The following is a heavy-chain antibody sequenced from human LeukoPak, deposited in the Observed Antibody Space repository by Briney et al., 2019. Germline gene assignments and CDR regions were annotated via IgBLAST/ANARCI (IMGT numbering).Heavy chain of an antibody. CDR2: IYYSGST. CDR1: GGSISSSSYY. Sequence: SETLSLTCTVSGGSISSSSYYWGWIRQPPGKGLEWIGSIYYSGSTYYNPSLKSRVTISVDTSKNQFSLKLSSVTAADTAVYYCARDYSVTHGGIDPWGQGTLVTVSS. J-gene: IGHJ5*02. CDR3: ARDYSVTHGGIDP. V-gene: IGHV4-39*07. D-gene: IGHD4-11*01.